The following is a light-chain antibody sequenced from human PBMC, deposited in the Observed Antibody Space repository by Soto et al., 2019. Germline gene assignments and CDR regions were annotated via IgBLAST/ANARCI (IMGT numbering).Light chain of an antibody. V-gene: IGLV1-40*01. CDR1: SSNIGAGYD. J-gene: IGLJ2*01. CDR3: RSYDSSLSAI. CDR2: GNT. Sequence: QYVLTQPPSVSGAPGQTVTISCTGSSSNIGAGYDVHWYQQLPGTAPKLLIYGNTNRPSGVPDRFSGSKSGTSASLAITGLQAEDEADYYCRSYDSSLSAIFGGGTKLTVL.